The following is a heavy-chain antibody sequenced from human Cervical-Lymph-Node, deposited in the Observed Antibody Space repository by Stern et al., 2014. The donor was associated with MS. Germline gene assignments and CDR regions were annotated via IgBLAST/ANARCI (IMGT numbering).Heavy chain of an antibody. Sequence: QLTLKESGPALVKPTQTLTLTCTFSGFSLSTSGMCVSWIRQPPGKALEWLARIDWDDDKYYSTSLKTRLTISKDTSKNQVVLTMTNMDPVDTATYYCARNPTTTVTTMDYYYGMDVWGQGTTVTVSS. J-gene: IGHJ6*02. D-gene: IGHD4-17*01. CDR3: ARNPTTTVTTMDYYYGMDV. CDR2: IDWDDDK. CDR1: GFSLSTSGMC. V-gene: IGHV2-70*15.